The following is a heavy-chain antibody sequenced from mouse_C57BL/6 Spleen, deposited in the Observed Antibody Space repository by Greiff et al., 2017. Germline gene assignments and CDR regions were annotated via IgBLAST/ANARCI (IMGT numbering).Heavy chain of an antibody. J-gene: IGHJ3*01. CDR3: ARSDDGYPAWFAY. CDR1: GYSITSGYY. Sequence: LVESGPGLVKPSQSLSLTCSVTGYSITSGYYWNWIRQFPGNKLEWMGYISYDGSNNYNPSLKNRISITRDTSKNQFFLKLNSVTTEDTATYYCARSDDGYPAWFAYWGQGTLVTVSA. D-gene: IGHD2-3*01. V-gene: IGHV3-6*01. CDR2: ISYDGSN.